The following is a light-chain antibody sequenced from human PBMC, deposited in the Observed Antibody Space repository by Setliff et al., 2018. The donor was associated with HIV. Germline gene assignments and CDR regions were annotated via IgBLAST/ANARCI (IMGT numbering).Light chain of an antibody. Sequence: QSALTQPASVSGSPGQSITISFTGTSSDVGGYNYVSWYQQHPGKAPKLMIYDVSKRPSGVSDRFSGSKSGNTASLTISGLQAEDEADYYCSSSRSSTIEVFGTGTKVTVL. CDR3: SSSRSSTIEV. J-gene: IGLJ1*01. V-gene: IGLV2-14*01. CDR2: DVS. CDR1: SSDVGGYNY.